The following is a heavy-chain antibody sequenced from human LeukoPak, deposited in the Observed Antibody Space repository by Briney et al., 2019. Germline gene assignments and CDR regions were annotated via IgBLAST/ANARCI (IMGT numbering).Heavy chain of an antibody. CDR2: ISAYNGNT. D-gene: IGHD1-26*01. V-gene: IGHV1-18*01. CDR1: GYTFTSCG. J-gene: IGHJ6*03. Sequence: ASVKVSCKASGYTFTSCGTSWVRQAPGQGFEWMGWISAYNGNTNYAQKLQGRVTMTTDTSTSTAYMELRSLRSDDTAVYYCARSLCGSVWDYYYYYMDVWGKGTTVTISS. CDR3: ARSLCGSVWDYYYYYMDV.